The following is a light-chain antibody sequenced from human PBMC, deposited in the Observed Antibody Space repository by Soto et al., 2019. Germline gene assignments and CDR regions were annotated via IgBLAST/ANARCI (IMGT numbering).Light chain of an antibody. Sequence: IQMTQSRSTLSASVGDRVHITCRASQPISTWLAWYQQRPGKAPNLLIYHASSLESGVPSRFSGSGSGTEFTLSISSLQPDDFGTYYCQQYDEHSITFGQGTRLEIK. V-gene: IGKV1-5*01. CDR3: QQYDEHSIT. CDR1: QPISTW. J-gene: IGKJ5*01. CDR2: HAS.